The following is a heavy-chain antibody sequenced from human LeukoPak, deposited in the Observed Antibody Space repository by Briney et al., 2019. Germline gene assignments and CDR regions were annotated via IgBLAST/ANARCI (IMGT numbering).Heavy chain of an antibody. J-gene: IGHJ6*02. Sequence: SETLSLTCTVSGGSISSHYWSWIRQPPGKGLEWIGYIYYSGSTNYNPSLKSRVTISVDTSKNQFSLKLSSVTAADTAVYYCARGYSSSWSPSYYYYYGMDVWGQGTTVTVSS. CDR3: ARGYSSSWSPSYYYYYGMDV. CDR1: GGSISSHY. CDR2: IYYSGST. D-gene: IGHD6-13*01. V-gene: IGHV4-59*11.